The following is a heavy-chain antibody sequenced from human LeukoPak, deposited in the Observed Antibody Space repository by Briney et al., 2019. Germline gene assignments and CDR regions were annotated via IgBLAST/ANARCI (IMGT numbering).Heavy chain of an antibody. V-gene: IGHV1-69*06. J-gene: IGHJ4*02. CDR2: IIPIFGTP. CDR3: ARGDTLYGSSAHAGY. CDR1: GYTFTSYD. D-gene: IGHD6-13*01. Sequence: SVKVSCKASGYTFTSYDISWVRQAPGQGLEWMGGIIPIFGTPNYAQNFQGRVTITADTSTNTAYMELSSLRSGDTAVYYCARGDTLYGSSAHAGYWGQGTLVTVSS.